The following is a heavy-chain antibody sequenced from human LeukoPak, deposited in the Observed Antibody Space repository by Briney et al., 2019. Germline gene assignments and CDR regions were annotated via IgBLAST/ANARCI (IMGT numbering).Heavy chain of an antibody. CDR1: GGSISSSSYY. CDR3: ARGIKWLRSPPDY. J-gene: IGHJ4*02. Sequence: PSETLSLTCTVSGGSISSSSYYWGWIRQPPGKGLEWIGSIYYSGITYYNPSLKSRVTISVDTSKNQFSLKLSSVTAADTAVYYCARGIKWLRSPPDYWGQGALVTVSS. CDR2: IYYSGIT. D-gene: IGHD5-12*01. V-gene: IGHV4-39*07.